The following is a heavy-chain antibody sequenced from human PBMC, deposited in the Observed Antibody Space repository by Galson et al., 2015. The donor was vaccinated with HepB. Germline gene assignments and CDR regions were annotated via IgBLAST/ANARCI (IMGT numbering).Heavy chain of an antibody. CDR3: TRDYEDIVVGEYYYAMDV. Sequence: SLRLSCAASGFTFSKYWMTWVRQAPGKGLEWVAHIKQDGSEKYYVDSVKGRFTISRDNAKNSLYLQMNSLRAEDTAVYYCTRDYEDIVVGEYYYAMDVWGQGTTVTVSS. CDR1: GFTFSKYW. CDR2: IKQDGSEK. J-gene: IGHJ6*02. V-gene: IGHV3-7*03. D-gene: IGHD2-21*01.